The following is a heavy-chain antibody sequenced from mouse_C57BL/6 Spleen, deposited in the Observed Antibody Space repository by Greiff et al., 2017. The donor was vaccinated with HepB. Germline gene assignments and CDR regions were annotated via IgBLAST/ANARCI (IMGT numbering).Heavy chain of an antibody. V-gene: IGHV1-50*01. D-gene: IGHD2-2*01. CDR3: ARLDGYDPYYAMDY. J-gene: IGHJ4*01. CDR1: GYTFTSYW. CDR2: IDPSDSYT. Sequence: QVQLKQPGAELVKPGASVKLSCKASGYTFTSYWMQWVKQRPGQGLEWIGEIDPSDSYTNYNQKFKGKATLTVDTSSSTAYMQLSSLTSEDSAVYYCARLDGYDPYYAMDYWGQGTSVTVSS.